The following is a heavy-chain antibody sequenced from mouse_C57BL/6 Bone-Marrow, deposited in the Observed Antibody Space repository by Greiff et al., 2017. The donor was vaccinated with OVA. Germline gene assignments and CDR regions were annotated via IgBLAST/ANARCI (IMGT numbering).Heavy chain of an antibody. D-gene: IGHD3-3*01. Sequence: DVHLVESGGGLVQPGGSLKLSCAASGFTFSDYGMAWVRQAPRKGPEWVAFISNLAYSIYYADTVTGRFTISRENAKNTLYLEMSSLRSEDTAMYYCARHGGQAYWYFDVWGTGTTVTVSS. V-gene: IGHV5-15*01. CDR2: ISNLAYSI. CDR3: ARHGGQAYWYFDV. CDR1: GFTFSDYG. J-gene: IGHJ1*03.